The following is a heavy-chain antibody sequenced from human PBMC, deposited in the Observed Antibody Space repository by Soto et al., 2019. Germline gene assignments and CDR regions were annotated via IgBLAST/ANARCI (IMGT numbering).Heavy chain of an antibody. CDR1: GGTFSSYA. D-gene: IGHD2-2*01. CDR3: ASPFLYCSSTSCYSGMAV. Sequence: ASVKVSCKASGGTFSSYAISWVRQAPGQGLEWMGGIIPIFGTANYAQKFQGRVTITADESTSTAYMELSSLRSEDTAVHYCASPFLYCSSTSCYSGMAVWGQGTSVTVSS. V-gene: IGHV1-69*13. CDR2: IIPIFGTA. J-gene: IGHJ6*02.